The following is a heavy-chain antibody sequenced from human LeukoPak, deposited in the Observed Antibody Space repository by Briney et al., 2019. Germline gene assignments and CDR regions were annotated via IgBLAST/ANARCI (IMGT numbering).Heavy chain of an antibody. V-gene: IGHV4-34*01. CDR2: INHSGST. CDR3: ARSPVGASSY. D-gene: IGHD1-26*01. J-gene: IGHJ4*02. CDR1: GGSFSGYY. Sequence: PSETLSLTCAVYGGSFSGYYWSWIRQPPGKGLEWIGEINHSGSTNYNPSLKSRVTISVDTSKNQFSLNLSSVTAADTAVYYCARSPVGASSYWGQGTLVTVSS.